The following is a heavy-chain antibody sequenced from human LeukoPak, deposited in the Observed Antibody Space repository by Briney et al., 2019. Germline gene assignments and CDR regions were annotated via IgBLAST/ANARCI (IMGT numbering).Heavy chain of an antibody. V-gene: IGHV3-21*01. J-gene: IGHJ4*02. D-gene: IGHD2-15*01. CDR1: GFTFSSYS. CDR3: ARAYCSGGSCYPFDY. CDR2: ISSSSSYI. Sequence: GSLRLSCAASGFTFSSYSMNWVRQAPGKGLEWGSSISSSSSYIYYADSVKGRFTISRDNAKNSLYLQMNSLRAEDTAVYYCARAYCSGGSCYPFDYWGQGTLVTVSS.